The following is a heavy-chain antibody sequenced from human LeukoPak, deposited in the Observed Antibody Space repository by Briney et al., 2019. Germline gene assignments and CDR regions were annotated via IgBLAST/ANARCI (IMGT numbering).Heavy chain of an antibody. CDR3: ARDGTGAIEFDC. Sequence: SGGSLRLSCAASGFTFSGYWMSWVRQAPGKGLEWVAHIKEDGTKKYYVDSVKGRFTISRDSAKNSLYLQMNSLRAEDTAVYYCARDGTGAIEFDCWGQGTLVTVSS. V-gene: IGHV3-7*01. J-gene: IGHJ4*02. CDR2: IKEDGTKK. CDR1: GFTFSGYW. D-gene: IGHD3/OR15-3a*01.